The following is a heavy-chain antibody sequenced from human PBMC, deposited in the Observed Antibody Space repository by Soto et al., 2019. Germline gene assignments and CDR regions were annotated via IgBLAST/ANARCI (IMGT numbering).Heavy chain of an antibody. V-gene: IGHV4-39*01. Sequence: PSETLSLTCNVSGGSISNSNYYWGWIRQPPGKGLEWIGSIYYTGNTSYSPSLKSRVTISVDTSKNQFSLKLDSVTAADTAVYFCERHSIWLLLSDYWGQGSLVTVSS. CDR3: ERHSIWLLLSDY. D-gene: IGHD3-22*01. CDR1: GGSISNSNYY. CDR2: IYYTGNT. J-gene: IGHJ4*02.